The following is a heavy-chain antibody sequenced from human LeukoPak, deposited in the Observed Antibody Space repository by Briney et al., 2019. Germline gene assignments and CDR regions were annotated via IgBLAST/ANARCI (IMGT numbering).Heavy chain of an antibody. D-gene: IGHD5-18*01. J-gene: IGHJ4*02. CDR2: IWYDGSNK. V-gene: IGHV3-33*01. CDR3: ARAGGYSYAFDY. Sequence: PGRSLRLSCAASGFTFSSYGMHWVRQAPGKGLEWVAVIWYDGSNKYYADSVKGRFTISRDNSKNTLYLQMNSLRAEDTAVYYCARAGGYSYAFDYWGQGTLVTVSS. CDR1: GFTFSSYG.